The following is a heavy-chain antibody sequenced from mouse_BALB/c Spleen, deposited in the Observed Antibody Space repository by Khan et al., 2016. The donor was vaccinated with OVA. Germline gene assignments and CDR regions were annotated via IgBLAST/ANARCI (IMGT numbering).Heavy chain of an antibody. CDR2: MWSDGSA. J-gene: IGHJ4*01. CDR1: GFSLTNYG. Sequence: QVQLKESGPGLVAPSQSLSITCTISGFSLTNYGVHWVRQPPGKGLEWLVVMWSDGSATYNSALNSRLTISKDNSKSQDSLKMNSRQTDDKAMSFYARQTYYHYNILAYWGQGTSVTVSA. D-gene: IGHD2-4*01. V-gene: IGHV2-6-1*01. CDR3: ARQTYYHYNILAY.